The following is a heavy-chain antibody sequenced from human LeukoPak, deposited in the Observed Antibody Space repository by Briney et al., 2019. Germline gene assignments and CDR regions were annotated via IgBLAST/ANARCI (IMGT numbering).Heavy chain of an antibody. Sequence: ASVKVSCKASGYTFTSYGISWVRQAPGQGLEWMGIINPSGGSTSYAQKFQGRVTMTRDTSTSTVYMELSSLRSEDTAVYYCARAEGLSSSLDYWGQGTLVTVSS. CDR1: GYTFTSYG. J-gene: IGHJ4*02. D-gene: IGHD3/OR15-3a*01. CDR3: ARAEGLSSSLDY. CDR2: INPSGGST. V-gene: IGHV1-46*01.